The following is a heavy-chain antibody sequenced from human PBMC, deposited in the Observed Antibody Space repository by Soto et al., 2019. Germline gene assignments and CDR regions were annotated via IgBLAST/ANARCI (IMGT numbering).Heavy chain of an antibody. V-gene: IGHV3-23*01. CDR3: ASYRAPEVY. Sequence: PGGSLRLSCAASGFTFSRNIMSWVRQAPGKRLEWVSGINAGGDSTYYADSVKGRCTISRDNSKNTLYLQINSLRAEDTAVYYCASYRAPEVYWGQGTLVTVSS. CDR2: INAGGDST. J-gene: IGHJ4*02. CDR1: GFTFSRNI. D-gene: IGHD5-18*01.